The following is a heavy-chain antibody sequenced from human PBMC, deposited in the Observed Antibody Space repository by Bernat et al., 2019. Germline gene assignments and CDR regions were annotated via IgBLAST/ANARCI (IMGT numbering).Heavy chain of an antibody. J-gene: IGHJ4*02. V-gene: IGHV3-30-3*01. D-gene: IGHD6-13*01. CDR3: ARDGVAAAGIDY. CDR2: ISYDGSNK. Sequence: QVQLVESGGGVVQPGRSLRLSCAASGFTFSSYAMHWVRQAPGKGLEWVAVISYDGSNKYYADSMKGRFTISRDNSKNTLYLQMNSLRAEDTAVYYCARDGVAAAGIDYWGQGTLVTVSS. CDR1: GFTFSSYA.